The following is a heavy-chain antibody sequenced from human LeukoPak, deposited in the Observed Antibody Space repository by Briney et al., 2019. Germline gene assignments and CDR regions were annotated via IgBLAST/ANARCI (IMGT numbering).Heavy chain of an antibody. CDR2: IKPRSGGT. V-gene: IGHV1-2*02. J-gene: IGHJ3*02. Sequence: ASVKVPCKASGYTFTDYDIHWVRQAPGQGLEWMGWIKPRSGGTNSAQKFQGRITMTRDTSISTAFMELSRLSPDDTAVYFCVRLYRPIDAFDIWGQGTMVTVSS. D-gene: IGHD5-12*01. CDR3: VRLYRPIDAFDI. CDR1: GYTFTDYD.